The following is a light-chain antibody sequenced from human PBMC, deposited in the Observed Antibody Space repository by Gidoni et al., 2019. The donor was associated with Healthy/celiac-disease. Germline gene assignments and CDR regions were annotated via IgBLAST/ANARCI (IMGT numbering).Light chain of an antibody. CDR3: AAWDDSLNGVV. V-gene: IGLV1-44*01. CDR1: SSNIGSNT. J-gene: IGLJ2*01. CDR2: SNN. Sequence: QSMLTPPPSASGTPGHRVTISCSGSSSNIGSNTVNWYQQLPGTAPKLLIYSNNQRPSGVPDRFSGSKSGTSASLAISGLQSEDEADYYCAAWDDSLNGVVFGGGTKLTVL.